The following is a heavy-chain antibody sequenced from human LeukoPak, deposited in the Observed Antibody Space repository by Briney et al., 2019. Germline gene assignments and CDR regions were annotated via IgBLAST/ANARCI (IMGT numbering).Heavy chain of an antibody. D-gene: IGHD3-10*02. V-gene: IGHV4-34*01. CDR2: INHSGST. CDR1: GGSFSGYY. J-gene: IGHJ3*02. Sequence: SETLSLTCAVYGGSFSGYYWSWIRQPPGKGLEWIGEINHSGSTDYNPSLKSRVTISVDTSKNQFSLKVNSVIAADTAVYYCARGDVDPYVFDIWGQGTMVTVSS. CDR3: ARGDVDPYVFDI.